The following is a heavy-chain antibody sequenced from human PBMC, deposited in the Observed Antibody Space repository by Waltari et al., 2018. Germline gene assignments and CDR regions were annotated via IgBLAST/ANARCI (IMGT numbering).Heavy chain of an antibody. CDR2: FSYDGSNK. J-gene: IGHJ4*02. Sequence: QVRLVESGGGVVQPGTSLRLSCAPSGCTFPTYGRHWVRQAPGKGLEWVAVFSYDGSNKDYADSVRGRFTISRDISTNTLYLQMNSLRAEDTAVYYCAKDSAGNSGSSDYWGQGTLVIVSS. CDR3: AKDSAGNSGSSDY. V-gene: IGHV3-30*18. D-gene: IGHD6-6*01. CDR1: GCTFPTYG.